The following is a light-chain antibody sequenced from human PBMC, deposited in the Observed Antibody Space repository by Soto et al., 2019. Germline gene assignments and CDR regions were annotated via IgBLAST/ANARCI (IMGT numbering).Light chain of an antibody. CDR2: DSS. V-gene: IGKV3-11*01. J-gene: IGKJ1*01. Sequence: EIVLTQSPGTLSLSPGERATLSCRASQSVRSSFLAWYQQKPGQAPRLLIYDSSNRATGIPARFSGSGSGTDFTLTISRLEPEDFAVYYCQQRSNWPRTFGQGTKVDI. CDR1: QSVRSSF. CDR3: QQRSNWPRT.